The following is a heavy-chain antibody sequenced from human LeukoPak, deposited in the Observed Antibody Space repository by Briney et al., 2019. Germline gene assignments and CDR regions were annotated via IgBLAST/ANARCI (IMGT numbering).Heavy chain of an antibody. Sequence: GGSLRLSCAASGFTFSSYWMHWVRQAPGKGLVWVSRINGDGISTTYADSVKGRFTISRDNAKNTLHLQMNSLRAEDTAVYYCARTPTNWNYLLIVYWGQGTLVTVSS. J-gene: IGHJ4*02. D-gene: IGHD1-7*01. CDR1: GFTFSSYW. CDR3: ARTPTNWNYLLIVY. V-gene: IGHV3-74*01. CDR2: INGDGIST.